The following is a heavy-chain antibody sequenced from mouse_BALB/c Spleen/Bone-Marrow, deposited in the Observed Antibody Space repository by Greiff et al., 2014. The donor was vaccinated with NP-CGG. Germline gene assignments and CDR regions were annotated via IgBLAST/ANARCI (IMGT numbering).Heavy chain of an antibody. CDR1: GYTFTSYV. CDR3: AREGVDYFDY. V-gene: IGHV1-14*01. Sequence: EVKLMESGPELVKPGASVKMSCKASGYTFTSYVIHWVKQKPGQGLEWIGYINPYNDATKFNERFKGKATLTSDESSSTAYMVLSSLTSEDSAVYYCAREGVDYFDYWGQGTTLTVSS. CDR2: INPYNDAT. J-gene: IGHJ2*01.